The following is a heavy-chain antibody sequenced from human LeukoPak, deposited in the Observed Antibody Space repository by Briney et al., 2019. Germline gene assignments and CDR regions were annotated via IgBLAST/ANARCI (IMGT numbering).Heavy chain of an antibody. CDR2: ISYDGSNK. CDR1: GFTFSSYG. D-gene: IGHD3-10*01. V-gene: IGHV3-30*18. CDR3: AKDVQRITMVRGVIITPDY. Sequence: GGSPRLSCAASGFTFSSYGMHWVRQAPGKGLEWVAVISYDGSNKYYADSVKGRFTISRDNSKNTLYLQMNSLRAEDTAVYYCAKDVQRITMVRGVIITPDYWGQGALVTVSS. J-gene: IGHJ4*02.